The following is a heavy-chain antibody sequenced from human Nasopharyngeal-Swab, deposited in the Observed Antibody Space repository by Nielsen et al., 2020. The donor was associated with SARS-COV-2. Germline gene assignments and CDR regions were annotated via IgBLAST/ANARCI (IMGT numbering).Heavy chain of an antibody. CDR2: IIPILGIA. Sequence: SVKVSCKASGGTFSSYANSWVRQAPGQGLEWMGRIIPILGIANYAQKFQGRVTITADKSTSTAYMELSSLRSEDTAVYYCATSAPYCSSTSCSYWFDPWGQGTLVTVSS. CDR3: ATSAPYCSSTSCSYWFDP. CDR1: GGTFSSYA. D-gene: IGHD2-2*01. V-gene: IGHV1-69*04. J-gene: IGHJ5*02.